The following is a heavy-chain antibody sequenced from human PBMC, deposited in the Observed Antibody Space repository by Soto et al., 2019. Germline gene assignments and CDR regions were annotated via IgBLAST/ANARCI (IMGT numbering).Heavy chain of an antibody. J-gene: IGHJ1*01. CDR1: GGTFSSYA. V-gene: IGHV1-69*01. D-gene: IGHD4-17*01. Sequence: QVQLVQSGAEVKKPGSSVKVSCKASGGTFSSYAISWVRQAPGQGLEWMGGIIPIFGTTNYAQKFQGRVTITADESTSTAYMELSSLRSEDTAVYYCARSYAMTTVTTGYFQHWGQGTLVTVSS. CDR3: ARSYAMTTVTTGYFQH. CDR2: IIPIFGTT.